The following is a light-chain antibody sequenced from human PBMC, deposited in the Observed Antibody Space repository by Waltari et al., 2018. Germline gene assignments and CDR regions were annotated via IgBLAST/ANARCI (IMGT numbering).Light chain of an antibody. CDR2: GNT. Sequence: QSVLTQPPSVSGAPGQRVTISCTGSDSNIGAGYDVHWYQQLPGTAPKLLIYGNTNRPSGVPDRVSGSKSGTSGSLAITGLQAEDEAYYYCQSYDRSLTGSWVFGGGTKLTVL. CDR3: QSYDRSLTGSWV. J-gene: IGLJ3*02. CDR1: DSNIGAGYD. V-gene: IGLV1-40*01.